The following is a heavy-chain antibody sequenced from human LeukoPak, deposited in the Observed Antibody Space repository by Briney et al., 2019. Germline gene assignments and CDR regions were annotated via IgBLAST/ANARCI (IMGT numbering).Heavy chain of an antibody. Sequence: ASVTVSCKASGYTFNTYNINWVRQAPGQGLEWMGWISTYNDNTNYAQKFQGRVTMTTDTSTSTAYMELRSLRSDDTAVYYCAREYGSGSYLHWGQGTLVTVSS. V-gene: IGHV1-18*01. CDR3: AREYGSGSYLH. J-gene: IGHJ4*02. CDR1: GYTFNTYN. D-gene: IGHD3-10*01. CDR2: ISTYNDNT.